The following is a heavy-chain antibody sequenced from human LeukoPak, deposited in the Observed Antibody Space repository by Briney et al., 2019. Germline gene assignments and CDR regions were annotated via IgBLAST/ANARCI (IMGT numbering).Heavy chain of an antibody. CDR1: GGSISSYY. CDR3: ARHSKTCQLLQGWFDP. Sequence: PSETLSLTCTVSGGSISSYYWSWIRQPPGKGLEWIGYIYYSGSTNYNPSLKSRVTISVDTSKNQFSLKLSSVTAADTAVYYCARHSKTCQLLQGWFDPWGQGTLVTVSS. D-gene: IGHD6-6*01. J-gene: IGHJ5*02. CDR2: IYYSGST. V-gene: IGHV4-59*08.